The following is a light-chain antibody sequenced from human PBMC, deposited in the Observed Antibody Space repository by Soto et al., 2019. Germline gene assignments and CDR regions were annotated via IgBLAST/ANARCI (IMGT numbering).Light chain of an antibody. Sequence: IQMTQSPSTLSASVGDRVTITCQASQTISTLLAWYQHRPGKAPNLLIYDASSLGSGVPSRFSGSGSGTEFTLTISSLQPDDCATYYCQQYSSLVTFGQGTKLEI. V-gene: IGKV1-5*01. CDR3: QQYSSLVT. CDR1: QTISTL. CDR2: DAS. J-gene: IGKJ2*01.